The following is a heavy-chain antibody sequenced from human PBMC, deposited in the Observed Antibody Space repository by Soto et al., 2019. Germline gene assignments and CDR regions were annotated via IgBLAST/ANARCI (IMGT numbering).Heavy chain of an antibody. CDR1: GFTVSSNY. V-gene: IGHV3-53*04. D-gene: IGHD3-9*01. CDR2: IYSGGST. J-gene: IGHJ6*03. CDR3: ASWSDWLFYVPAWYSTDA. Sequence: GGSLRLSCAASGFTVSSNYMSWVRQAPGKGLEWVSVIYSGGSTYYADSVKGRFTISRHNSKNTLYLQMNSLRAEDTAVYYCASWSDWLFYVPAWYSTDAWGKGTTVTVSS.